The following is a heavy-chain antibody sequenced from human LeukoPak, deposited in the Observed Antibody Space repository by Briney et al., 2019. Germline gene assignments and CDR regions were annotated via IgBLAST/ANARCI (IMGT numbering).Heavy chain of an antibody. V-gene: IGHV3-23*01. Sequence: GGSLRLSCAASEFTFSSCGMSWVRQAPGKGLEWVSSNSSGGDYTYYADSVKDRFTISRGNSKNTLYLQMNSLRAEDTAVYYCAKIGVIGLWYFDLWGRGTLATVSS. CDR2: NSSGGDYT. D-gene: IGHD3-10*01. CDR3: AKIGVIGLWYFDL. CDR1: EFTFSSCG. J-gene: IGHJ2*01.